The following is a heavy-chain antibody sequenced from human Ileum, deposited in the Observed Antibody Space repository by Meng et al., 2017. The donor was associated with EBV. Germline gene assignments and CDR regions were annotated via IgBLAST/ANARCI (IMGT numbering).Heavy chain of an antibody. CDR2: IYNSGGT. J-gene: IGHJ4*02. Sequence: LQGQDPGQGMVKPSATLSLTCTVSGGSMTRNNYYWGWIRQPPGKGLDWIGSIYNSGGTHYNPSLKSRVTISVDTSKNQFSLKLTSVTAADTAVYYCAKCEAATMEDHWGQGTLVTVSS. D-gene: IGHD6-25*01. CDR1: GGSMTRNNYY. V-gene: IGHV4-39*01. CDR3: AKCEAATMEDH.